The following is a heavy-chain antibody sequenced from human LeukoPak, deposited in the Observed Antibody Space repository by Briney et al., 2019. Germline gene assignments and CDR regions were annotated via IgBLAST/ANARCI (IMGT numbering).Heavy chain of an antibody. CDR2: ISGSGGRT. CDR3: ATRSSGSSRYLDY. J-gene: IGHJ4*02. CDR1: GFTFSSYP. D-gene: IGHD1-26*01. Sequence: PGESLRLSCGASGFTFSSYPMSWVPQAPAKGLEWVSAISGSGGRTYYADSVKGRFTISRDNSKNTMYLQMNSLRAEDTAVYYCATRSSGSSRYLDYWGQGTLVTVSS. V-gene: IGHV3-23*01.